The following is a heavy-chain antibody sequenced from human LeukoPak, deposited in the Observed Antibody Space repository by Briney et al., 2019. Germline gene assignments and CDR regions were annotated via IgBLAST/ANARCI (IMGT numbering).Heavy chain of an antibody. CDR2: ISSSGSTI. J-gene: IGHJ4*02. V-gene: IGHV3-11*04. CDR1: GFTFSDYY. CDR3: ARDRVLWFGESGFDY. Sequence: GGSLRLSCAASGFTFSDYYMSWIRQAPGKGLEWVSYISSSGSTIYYADSVKGRFTISRDNAKNTLYLQMNSLRAEDTAVYYCARDRVLWFGESGFDYWGQGTLVTVSS. D-gene: IGHD3-10*01.